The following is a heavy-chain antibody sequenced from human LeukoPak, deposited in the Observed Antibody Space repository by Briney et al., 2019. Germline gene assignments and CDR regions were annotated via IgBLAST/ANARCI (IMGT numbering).Heavy chain of an antibody. CDR3: ARNNGMDV. CDR1: GFALSSHW. Sequence: GGSLRLSCAASGFALSSHWMTWVGQVPGRGPEGVANVKRDGSETYYLDSVKGRFTISKDNAKNSLYLQMNSLRAEDAALYHCARNNGMDVWGQGTTVIVSS. J-gene: IGHJ6*02. V-gene: IGHV3-7*03. CDR2: VKRDGSET.